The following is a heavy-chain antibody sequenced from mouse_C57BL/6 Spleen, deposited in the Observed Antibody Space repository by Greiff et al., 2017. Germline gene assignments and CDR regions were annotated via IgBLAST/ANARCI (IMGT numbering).Heavy chain of an antibody. Sequence: QVQLQQSGAELVRPGASVTLSCKASGYTFTDYEMHWVKQTPVHGLEWIGAIDPETGGTAYNQKFKGKAILTADKSSSTAYMELRSLTSEDSAVYYCTRKVGDYEGYYAMDYWGQGTSVTVSS. CDR1: GYTFTDYE. J-gene: IGHJ4*01. V-gene: IGHV1-15*01. CDR2: IDPETGGT. CDR3: TRKVGDYEGYYAMDY. D-gene: IGHD2-4*01.